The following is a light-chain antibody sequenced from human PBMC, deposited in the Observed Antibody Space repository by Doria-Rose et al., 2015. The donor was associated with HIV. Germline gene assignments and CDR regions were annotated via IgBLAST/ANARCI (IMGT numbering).Light chain of an antibody. CDR3: QQYGTSRGT. CDR2: DAS. Sequence: TQSPGTLSLSPGERATLSCRASQRVKSSYLAWYQQKPGQAPRLLIYDASTRATGIPDRFSGSGSGTDFTHTISRLEPEDAAVYYCQQYGTSRGTFGQGTRLEIK. J-gene: IGKJ5*01. CDR1: QRVKSSY. V-gene: IGKV3-20*01.